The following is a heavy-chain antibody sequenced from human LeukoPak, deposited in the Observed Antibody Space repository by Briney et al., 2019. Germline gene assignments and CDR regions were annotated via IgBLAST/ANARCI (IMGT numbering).Heavy chain of an antibody. V-gene: IGHV1-18*01. CDR2: ISAYNGNR. CDR3: GRVSFGGWNFDY. Sequence: ASVKVSCKASGYTFTSYGFSWVRQAPGQGLEWMGWISAYNGNRKYAQKVQDRVTITTDTSTSTAYMELRSLRSDDTAVYYCGRVSFGGWNFDYWGQGTLVTVSS. D-gene: IGHD6-19*01. CDR1: GYTFTSYG. J-gene: IGHJ4*02.